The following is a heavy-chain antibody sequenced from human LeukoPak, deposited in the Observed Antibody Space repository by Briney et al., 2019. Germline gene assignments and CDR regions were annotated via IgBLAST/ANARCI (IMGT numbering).Heavy chain of an antibody. CDR3: ARVGGSYYYYAMDV. V-gene: IGHV3-48*03. D-gene: IGHD2-15*01. CDR2: ISSSGTTI. Sequence: PGGSLRLSCAAPGFTFSSYEMDWVRQAPGKGLEWVSYISSSGTTIYYADSVKGRFTISRDNAKNSLSLQMNSLRPEDTAVYYCARVGGSYYYYAMDVWGQGTTVTVSS. CDR1: GFTFSSYE. J-gene: IGHJ6*02.